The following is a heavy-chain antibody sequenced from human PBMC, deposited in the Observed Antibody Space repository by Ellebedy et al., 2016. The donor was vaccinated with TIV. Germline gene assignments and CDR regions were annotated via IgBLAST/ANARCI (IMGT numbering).Heavy chain of an antibody. CDR1: GGTFSSYA. J-gene: IGHJ5*02. D-gene: IGHD2-15*01. V-gene: IGHV1-69*13. Sequence: AASVKVSCKASGGTFSSYAISWVRQAPGQGLEWMGGIIPIFGTANYAQKFQGRVTITADESTSTAYMELSSLRSEDTAVYYCANRHCSGGSCYPAIARGGWFDPWGQGTLVTVSS. CDR3: ANRHCSGGSCYPAIARGGWFDP. CDR2: IIPIFGTA.